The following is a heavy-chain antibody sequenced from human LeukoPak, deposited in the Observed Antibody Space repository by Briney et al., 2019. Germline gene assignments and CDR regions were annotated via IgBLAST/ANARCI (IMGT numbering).Heavy chain of an antibody. CDR1: GFPFADYA. V-gene: IGHV3-49*04. D-gene: IGHD6-13*01. CDR3: ARDNPIAAADDY. J-gene: IGHJ4*02. CDR2: IRSKTYAGGTT. Sequence: GGSLRLSCTASGFPFADYAMSWVRQAPGKGLEWVGLIRSKTYAGGTTEYAASVKGRFTISRDVSASVVYLQMNSLRAEDTAVYYCARDNPIAAADDYWGQGTLVTVSS.